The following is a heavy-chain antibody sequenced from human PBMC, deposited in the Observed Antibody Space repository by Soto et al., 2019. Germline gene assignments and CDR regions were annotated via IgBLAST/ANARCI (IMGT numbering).Heavy chain of an antibody. D-gene: IGHD1-26*01. CDR1: GFTFDDYA. CDR2: ISWNSGII. Sequence: EMQLVESGGGLVQPGRSLRLSCAASGFTFDDYAMHWVRQPPGKGLEWVAAISWNSGIIEYADSVKGRFTISRDSAKNSLFLQMNSLKPEDTALYYCTTDIEWGGSHLNHAFDVWGQGTMVSVSS. J-gene: IGHJ3*01. CDR3: TTDIEWGGSHLNHAFDV. V-gene: IGHV3-9*01.